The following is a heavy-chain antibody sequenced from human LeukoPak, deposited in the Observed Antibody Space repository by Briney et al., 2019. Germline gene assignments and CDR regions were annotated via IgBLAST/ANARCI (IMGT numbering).Heavy chain of an antibody. J-gene: IGHJ5*02. V-gene: IGHV3-30*18. CDR2: ISYDGSNK. CDR1: GFTFSSYG. Sequence: GGSLRLSCAASGFTFSSYGMHWVRQAPGKGLEWVAVISYDGSNKYYADSVKGRFTISRDNSKNTLYLQMNGLRAEDTAVYYCAKAHWPSSSGWYFSAWGQGTLVTVSS. CDR3: AKAHWPSSSGWYFSA. D-gene: IGHD6-19*01.